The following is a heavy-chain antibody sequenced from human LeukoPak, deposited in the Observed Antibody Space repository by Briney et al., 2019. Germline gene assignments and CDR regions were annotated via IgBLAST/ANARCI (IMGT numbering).Heavy chain of an antibody. CDR2: IYPGDSHT. V-gene: IGHV5-51*01. CDR3: ARLDIVLVPATEYYFDY. J-gene: IGHJ4*02. D-gene: IGHD2-2*03. CDR1: GYSFTNYW. Sequence: GESLKISCKGSGYSFTNYWIGWVRQMPGKGLEWMGIIYPGDSHTRYSPSFQGQVTISADRSISTAYLQWSSLKALDTAMYYCARLDIVLVPATEYYFDYWGQGTLVTVSS.